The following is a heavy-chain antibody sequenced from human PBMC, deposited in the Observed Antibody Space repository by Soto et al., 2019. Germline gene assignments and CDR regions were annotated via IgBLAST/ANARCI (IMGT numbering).Heavy chain of an antibody. CDR2: IVPSVDTT. CDR3: AWCPQPPDTVVAYAVDV. D-gene: IGHD2-8*01. Sequence: QVQLVQSGTEVKKPGASVKVSCKASGGTFSRSGFHWVRQAPGQGLEWMGMIVPSVDTTNYAQKFQARVTISADQFTSTVYMELRSLRSEDTAVYYCAWCPQPPDTVVAYAVDVWGQGTRVIVSS. J-gene: IGHJ6*02. V-gene: IGHV1-69*18. CDR1: GGTFSRSG.